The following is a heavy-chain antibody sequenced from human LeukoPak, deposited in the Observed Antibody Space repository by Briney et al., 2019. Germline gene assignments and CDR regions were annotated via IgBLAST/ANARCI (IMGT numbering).Heavy chain of an antibody. J-gene: IGHJ4*02. CDR2: INHSGST. CDR1: GGSFSGYY. Sequence: ASETLSLTCAVYGGSFSGYYWSWIRQPPGKGLEWIGEINHSGSTNYNPSLKSRVTIPVDTSKNQFSLKLSSVTAADTAVYYCNGYCSSTSCYGGGYWGQGTLVTVSS. D-gene: IGHD2-2*03. V-gene: IGHV4-34*01. CDR3: NGYCSSTSCYGGGY.